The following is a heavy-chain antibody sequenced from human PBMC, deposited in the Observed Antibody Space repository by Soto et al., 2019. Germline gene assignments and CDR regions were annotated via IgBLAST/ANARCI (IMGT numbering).Heavy chain of an antibody. Sequence: DVQLLESGGHLVQPGGSLRLSCAASGFTFSSYAMSWVRQAPGKGLEWVSSVSAGGDMTYYSDSVKGRFTISRDNSNNALFLQMNSLRIADTALYYCARGDRGGSGSPASYYYSGLEVWGQGTTGTVS. V-gene: IGHV3-23*01. CDR2: VSAGGDMT. J-gene: IGHJ6*02. CDR3: ARGDRGGSGSPASYYYSGLEV. CDR1: GFTFSSYA. D-gene: IGHD3-10*01.